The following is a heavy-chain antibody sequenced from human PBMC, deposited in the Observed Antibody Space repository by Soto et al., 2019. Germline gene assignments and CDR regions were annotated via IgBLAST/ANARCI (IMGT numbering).Heavy chain of an antibody. CDR3: AKDLLGISWLYYYSGMDV. V-gene: IGHV3-30*18. D-gene: IGHD6-13*01. J-gene: IGHJ6*02. CDR1: GFTFSSYG. Sequence: GGSLRLSCAASGFTFSSYGMHCVRQAPGKGLEWVAVISYDGSNKYYADSVKGRFTISRDNSKNTLYLQMNSLRAEDTAVYYCAKDLLGISWLYYYSGMDVWGQGTTVTVSS. CDR2: ISYDGSNK.